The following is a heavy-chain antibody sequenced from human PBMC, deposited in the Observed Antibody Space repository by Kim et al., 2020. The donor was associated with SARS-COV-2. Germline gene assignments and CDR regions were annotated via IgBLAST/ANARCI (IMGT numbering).Heavy chain of an antibody. Sequence: PSLKSRVTISVDTSKNQFSLKLSSMTATDTAVYYCARHVLGGRAPMDFFDYWGQGILVTFSS. V-gene: IGHV4-39*01. J-gene: IGHJ4*02. CDR3: ARHVLGGRAPMDFFDY. D-gene: IGHD3-16*01.